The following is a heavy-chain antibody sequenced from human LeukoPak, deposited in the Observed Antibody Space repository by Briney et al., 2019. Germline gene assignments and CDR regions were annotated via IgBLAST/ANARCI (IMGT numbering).Heavy chain of an antibody. V-gene: IGHV4-39*07. Sequence: SETLSLTCTVSGGSISSSSYYWGWIRQPPGKGLEWIGSIYYSGSTYYNPSLKSRVTISVDTSKNQFSLKLSSVTAADTAVYYCARGEILGYCSSTSCQDAFDIWGQGTMVTVSS. D-gene: IGHD2-2*01. J-gene: IGHJ3*02. CDR1: GGSISSSSYY. CDR2: IYYSGST. CDR3: ARGEILGYCSSTSCQDAFDI.